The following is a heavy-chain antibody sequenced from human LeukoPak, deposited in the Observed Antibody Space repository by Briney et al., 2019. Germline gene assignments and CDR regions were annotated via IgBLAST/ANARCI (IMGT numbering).Heavy chain of an antibody. CDR2: MNPNSGNT. CDR1: GYTFTSYD. J-gene: IGHJ4*02. CDR3: ARALRDYYGSGSYSPPDYYFDY. Sequence: ASVKVSCKASGYTFTSYDINWVRQATGQGREWMGWMNPNSGNTGYAQKFQGRVTMTRNTSISTAYMELSSLRSEDTAVYYCARALRDYYGSGSYSPPDYYFDYWGQGTLVTVSS. D-gene: IGHD3-10*01. V-gene: IGHV1-8*01.